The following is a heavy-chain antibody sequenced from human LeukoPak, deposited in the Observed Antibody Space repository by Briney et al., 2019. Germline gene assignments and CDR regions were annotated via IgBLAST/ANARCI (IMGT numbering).Heavy chain of an antibody. D-gene: IGHD3-10*01. CDR3: AKGEITMVRATLYYMDV. CDR2: ISGSGGST. J-gene: IGHJ6*03. Sequence: PGGSLRLSCAASGFTFSSYGMSWVREAPGKGLEWVSAISGSGGSTYYADSVKGRFTISRDNSKNTLYLQMNSLRAEDTAVYYCAKGEITMVRATLYYMDVWGKGTTVTISS. CDR1: GFTFSSYG. V-gene: IGHV3-23*01.